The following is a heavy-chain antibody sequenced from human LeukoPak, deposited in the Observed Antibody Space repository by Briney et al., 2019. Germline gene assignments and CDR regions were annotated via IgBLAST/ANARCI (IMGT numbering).Heavy chain of an antibody. CDR1: GLSFSSFA. Sequence: GGSLRLSCVASGLSFSSFAMTWVRQAPGKGLEWVSVIYSGGSTYYADSVKGRFTISRDNSKNTLYLQMNSLRAEDTAVYYCAKGGRRYCSSTSCYAPVDYWGQGTLVTVSS. J-gene: IGHJ4*02. V-gene: IGHV3-23*03. CDR2: IYSGGST. D-gene: IGHD2-2*01. CDR3: AKGGRRYCSSTSCYAPVDY.